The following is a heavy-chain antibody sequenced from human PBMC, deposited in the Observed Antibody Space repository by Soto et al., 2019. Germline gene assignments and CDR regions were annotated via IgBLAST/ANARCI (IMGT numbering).Heavy chain of an antibody. CDR3: AGPWNKQ. CDR2: MNPNSGNT. D-gene: IGHD1-1*01. CDR1: GYTFTSYD. V-gene: IGHV1-8*01. J-gene: IGHJ4*02. Sequence: QVQLVQSGAEVKKPGASVKVSCKASGYTFTSYDINWVRQATGQGLEWMGWMNPNSGNTGYAQKFQGRVTMTRDTSISTAYMELSSLRDEDRAVDYWAGPWNKQWGQGTPVTVSS.